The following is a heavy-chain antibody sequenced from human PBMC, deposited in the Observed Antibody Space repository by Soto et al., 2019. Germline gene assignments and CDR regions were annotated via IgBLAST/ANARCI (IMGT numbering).Heavy chain of an antibody. Sequence: GASVKVSCKASGGTFSSYAISWVRQAPGQGLKWMGGIIPIFGTANYAQKFQGRVTITADESTSTAYMELSSLRSEDTAVYYCARGSRSMVYAKSGYYYGMDVWGQGTTVTVSS. J-gene: IGHJ6*02. D-gene: IGHD2-8*01. CDR2: IIPIFGTA. CDR3: ARGSRSMVYAKSGYYYGMDV. V-gene: IGHV1-69*13. CDR1: GGTFSSYA.